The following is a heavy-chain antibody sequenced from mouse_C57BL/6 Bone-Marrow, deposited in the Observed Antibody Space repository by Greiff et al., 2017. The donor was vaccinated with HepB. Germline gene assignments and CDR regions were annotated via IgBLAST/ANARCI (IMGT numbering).Heavy chain of an antibody. V-gene: IGHV1-72*01. CDR1: GYTFTSYW. CDR2: IDRNSGGT. CDR3: ARRKRYYAMDY. J-gene: IGHJ4*01. Sequence: QVQLQQPGAELVKPGASVKLSCKASGYTFTSYWMHWVKQRPGRGLEWIGRIDRNSGGTKYNEKFKSKATLTVDNTTSTAYMQLSSLTSEDSAVYYCARRKRYYAMDYWGQGTSVTVSS.